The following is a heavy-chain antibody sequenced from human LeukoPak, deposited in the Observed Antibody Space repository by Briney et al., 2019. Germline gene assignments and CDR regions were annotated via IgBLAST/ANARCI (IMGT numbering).Heavy chain of an antibody. CDR1: GFTFSSYG. V-gene: IGHV3-30*03. D-gene: IGHD2-15*01. J-gene: IGHJ5*02. CDR2: ISYDGSNK. Sequence: GRSLRLSCAASGFTFSSYGMHWVRQAPGKGLEWVAVISYDGSNKYYADSVKGRFTISSDNSKNTLYLQMNSLRAEDTAVYYCAGGNWFDPWGQGTLVTVSS. CDR3: AGGNWFDP.